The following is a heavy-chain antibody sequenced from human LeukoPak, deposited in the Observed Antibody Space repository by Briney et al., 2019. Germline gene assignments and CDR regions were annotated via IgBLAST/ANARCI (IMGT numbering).Heavy chain of an antibody. CDR2: IYHSGST. V-gene: IGHV4-30-2*01. Sequence: PSETLSLTCTVSGGSISSGGYYWSWIRQPPGKGLEWIGYIYHSGSTYYNPSLKSRVTISVDTSKNQFSLKLSSVTAADTAVYYCASSTVTMVFNWFDPWGQGTLVAVSS. J-gene: IGHJ5*02. CDR3: ASSTVTMVFNWFDP. CDR1: GGSISSGGYY. D-gene: IGHD3-10*01.